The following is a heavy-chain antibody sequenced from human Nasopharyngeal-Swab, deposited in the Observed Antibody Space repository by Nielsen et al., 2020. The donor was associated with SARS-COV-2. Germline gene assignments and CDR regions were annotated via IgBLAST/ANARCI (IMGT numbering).Heavy chain of an antibody. J-gene: IGHJ5*02. CDR1: GYTFTSYG. D-gene: IGHD3-10*01. CDR3: ATEFYGSGSYYSNWFDP. Sequence: ASVKVSCKASGYTFTSYGISWVRQAPGQGPEWMGWISAYNGNTNYAQELQGRVTMTTDTSTSTAYMELRSLRSDDTAVYYCATEFYGSGSYYSNWFDPWGQGTLVTVSS. V-gene: IGHV1-18*01. CDR2: ISAYNGNT.